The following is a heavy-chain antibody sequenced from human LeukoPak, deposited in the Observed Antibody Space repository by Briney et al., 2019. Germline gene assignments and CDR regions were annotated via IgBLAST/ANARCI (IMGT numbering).Heavy chain of an antibody. D-gene: IGHD6-6*01. CDR1: GFTFSDYY. CDR2: ISSSGSTI. CDR3: ARDEAVPYGMDV. J-gene: IGHJ6*01. V-gene: IGHV3-11*01. Sequence: GGSLRLSCAASGFTFSDYYMSWIRQAPGKGPEWVSYISSSGSTIYYADSVKGRFTISRDNAKNSLYLRMNSLRAEDTAVYYCARDEAVPYGMDVWGQGTTVTVSS.